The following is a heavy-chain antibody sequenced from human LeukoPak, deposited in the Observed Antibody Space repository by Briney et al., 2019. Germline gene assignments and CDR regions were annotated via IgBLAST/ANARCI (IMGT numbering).Heavy chain of an antibody. D-gene: IGHD5-12*01. CDR3: TTLTVATNFDY. Sequence: GGSLRLSCAASGFTSCAYEMHWVRQAPGKGLEWTSDISSSGTTTYYADSVKGRFTISRDNAKNSLYLQMNSLRAEDTAVYHCTTLTVATNFDYWGQGTLVTVSS. J-gene: IGHJ4*02. CDR2: ISSSGTTT. CDR1: GFTSCAYE. V-gene: IGHV3-48*03.